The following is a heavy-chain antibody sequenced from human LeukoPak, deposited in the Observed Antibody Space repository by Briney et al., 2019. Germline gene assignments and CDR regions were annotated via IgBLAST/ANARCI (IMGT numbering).Heavy chain of an antibody. CDR3: ARAPALGYCTSSSCSSSYYYYYYMDV. CDR2: ISYDGSNR. Sequence: GGSLRLSCAASEFTFIGYAMHWVRQAPGKGLEWVALISYDGSNRYYTDSVKGRFTISRDNSKNTLYLQTNSLRAEDTAVFYCARAPALGYCTSSSCSSSYYYYYYMDVWGKGTTVTVSS. CDR1: EFTFIGYA. V-gene: IGHV3-30-3*01. D-gene: IGHD2-2*03. J-gene: IGHJ6*03.